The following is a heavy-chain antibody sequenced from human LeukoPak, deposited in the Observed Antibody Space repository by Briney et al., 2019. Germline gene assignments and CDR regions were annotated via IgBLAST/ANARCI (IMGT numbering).Heavy chain of an antibody. CDR2: IYYSGST. V-gene: IGHV4-59*01. CDR1: GGSISSYY. J-gene: IGHJ4*02. CDR3: ARLRYYDSSGYTYFDY. Sequence: SETLSLTCTVSGGSISSYYWSWIRQPPGKGLEWIGYIYYSGSTNYNPSLKSRVTISVDTSKNQFSLKLSSVTAADTAVYYCARLRYYDSSGYTYFDYWGQGTLVTVSS. D-gene: IGHD3-22*01.